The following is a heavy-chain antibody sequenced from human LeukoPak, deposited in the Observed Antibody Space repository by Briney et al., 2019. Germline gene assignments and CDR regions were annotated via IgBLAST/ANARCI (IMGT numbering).Heavy chain of an antibody. CDR3: ERDPNGNYVGAFEF. D-gene: IGHD4-17*01. CDR2: QTANSDDT. CDR1: GFAFSAYA. J-gene: IGHJ3*01. Sequence: PGGSLRLSCTASGFAFSAYAMTWVRQVPGKGLEWVSSQTANSDDTSYADSVRGRFTMSRDNSKNSLYLQMNNLIAEGTATYYCERDPNGNYVGAFEFWGQGTLVTVSS. V-gene: IGHV3-23*01.